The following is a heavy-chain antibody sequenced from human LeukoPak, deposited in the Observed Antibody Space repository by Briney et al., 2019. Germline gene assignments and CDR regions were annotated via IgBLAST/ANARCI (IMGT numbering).Heavy chain of an antibody. Sequence: GGSLRLSCAASGFTFSSYWMSWVRQAPGKGLEWVANIKQDGSEKYYVDSVKGRFTISRDNAKNSLYLQMNSLRAEDTAVYYCARDKIAVAGTYYYYGMDVWGQGTTVTVSS. CDR2: IKQDGSEK. CDR1: GFTFSSYW. D-gene: IGHD6-19*01. J-gene: IGHJ6*02. V-gene: IGHV3-7*01. CDR3: ARDKIAVAGTYYYYGMDV.